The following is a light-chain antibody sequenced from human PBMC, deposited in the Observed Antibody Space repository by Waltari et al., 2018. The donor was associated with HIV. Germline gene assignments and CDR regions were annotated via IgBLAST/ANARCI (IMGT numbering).Light chain of an antibody. J-gene: IGLJ2*01. V-gene: IGLV1-40*01. CDR2: GNS. Sequence: QSVLTQPPSVSGAPRQRVTISCTGSSSNIGAGYDVHWYQQLPGTAPKLLIYGNSNRPSGVPDRFSGSNAGTSASLAIPGLQAEDEADYYCPSYDSSLSGSVFGGGTKLTVL. CDR1: SSNIGAGYD. CDR3: PSYDSSLSGSV.